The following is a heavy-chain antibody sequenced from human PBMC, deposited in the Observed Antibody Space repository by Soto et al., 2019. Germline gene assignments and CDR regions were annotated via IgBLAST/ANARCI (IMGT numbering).Heavy chain of an antibody. CDR2: ISTSGST. CDR3: AGGSCRSSSCYGFDY. V-gene: IGHV4-4*07. J-gene: IGHJ4*02. Sequence: QVQLPESGPGLVKPSETLSLPCTVSGGSLSRYYWSWIRQPAGKGLEWIGRISTSGSTNYNPSLLGRVTMSIDTSKNQFSQRLSSVTAADTAVYYCAGGSCRSSSCYGFDYWGRGTEVTVSS. D-gene: IGHD2-2*01. CDR1: GGSLSRYY.